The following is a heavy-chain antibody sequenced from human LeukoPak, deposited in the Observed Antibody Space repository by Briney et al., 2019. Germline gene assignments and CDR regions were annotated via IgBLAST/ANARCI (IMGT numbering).Heavy chain of an antibody. D-gene: IGHD3-16*01. CDR1: GFSLSTSEVG. CDR2: IYWNDDK. V-gene: IGHV2-5*01. J-gene: IGHJ5*02. Sequence: SGRTLVKPTQTLTLTCTFSGFSLSTSEVGLGWIRQPPGKALEWLALIYWNDDKRYSPSLKSRLTITKDTSKNQVVLTMTNMDPVDTATYYCAHRRWGNNWFDPWGQGTLVTVSS. CDR3: AHRRWGNNWFDP.